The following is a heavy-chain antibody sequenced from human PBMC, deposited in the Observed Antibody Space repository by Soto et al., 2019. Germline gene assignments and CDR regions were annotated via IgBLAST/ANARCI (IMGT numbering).Heavy chain of an antibody. CDR3: ARDRRGYSGYDSYSSSWPDY. D-gene: IGHD5-12*01. CDR2: INAGSGNT. CDR1: GYTFTSYA. V-gene: IGHV1-3*01. Sequence: ASVKVSCKASGYTFTSYAMHCARHAPGQRLEWMGWINAGSGNTKYSQKFQGRVTITRDTSASTAYMELSSLRSEDTAVYYCARDRRGYSGYDSYSSSWPDYWGQGTLVTVSS. J-gene: IGHJ4*02.